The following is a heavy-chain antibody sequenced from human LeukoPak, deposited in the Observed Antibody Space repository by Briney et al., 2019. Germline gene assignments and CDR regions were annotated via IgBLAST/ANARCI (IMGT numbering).Heavy chain of an antibody. CDR1: GFTFSSYW. D-gene: IGHD1-26*01. CDR3: ARLGDYYNAHWFDP. J-gene: IGHJ5*02. V-gene: IGHV3-74*01. Sequence: GGSLRLSCAASGFTFSSYWMHWVRQAPGKGVVWVSRINSDGSSTNYADSVKGRSTISRDNAENTLYLQMNSLRAEDTAVYYCARLGDYYNAHWFDPWGQGTLVTVSS. CDR2: INSDGSST.